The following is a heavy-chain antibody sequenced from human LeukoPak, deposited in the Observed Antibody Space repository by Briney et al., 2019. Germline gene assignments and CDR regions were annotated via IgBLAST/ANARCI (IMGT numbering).Heavy chain of an antibody. CDR1: GFTFGNYW. J-gene: IGHJ4*02. CDR3: AGGSYVDY. Sequence: GGALRLSCVASGFTFGNYWMKWVRQAPGKGLEWVANIKQDGSEKNYVDYVKGRFTISRDNAKNSLYLQMNSLRADDTAVYYCAGGSYVDYWGQGTLVTVPS. CDR2: IKQDGSEK. V-gene: IGHV3-7*04.